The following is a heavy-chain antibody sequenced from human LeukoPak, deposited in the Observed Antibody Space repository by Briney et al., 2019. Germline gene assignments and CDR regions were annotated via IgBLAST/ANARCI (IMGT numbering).Heavy chain of an antibody. CDR3: AREYVAVAGNWFDP. CDR2: IYYSGST. V-gene: IGHV4-59*01. Sequence: SETLSLTCTVSGGTISSYYWSWIRQPPGKGLEWIVYIYYSGSTNYNPSLKSRVTISVDTSKNQFSLKLSSVTAVDTAVYYCAREYVAVAGNWFDPWGQGTLVTVSS. D-gene: IGHD6-19*01. CDR1: GGTISSYY. J-gene: IGHJ5*02.